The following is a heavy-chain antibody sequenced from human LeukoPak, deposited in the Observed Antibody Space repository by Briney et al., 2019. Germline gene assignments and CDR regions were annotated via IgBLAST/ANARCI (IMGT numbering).Heavy chain of an antibody. CDR2: ISGGGGST. CDR1: GFTFDNYA. J-gene: IGHJ4*02. D-gene: IGHD3-10*01. V-gene: IGHV3-23*01. CDR3: AKASDYGSGSSSY. Sequence: GGSLRLSCVASGFTFDNYAMSWVRQAPGEGLEWVSAISGGGGSTYYANSVKGRFTISRDNSKNTLYLQVNSLRAEDTAVYYCAKASDYGSGSSSYWGQGTLVTVSS.